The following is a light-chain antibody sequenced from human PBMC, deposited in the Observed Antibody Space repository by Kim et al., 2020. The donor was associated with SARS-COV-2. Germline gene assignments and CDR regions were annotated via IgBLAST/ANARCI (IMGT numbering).Light chain of an antibody. CDR3: TAYAGGNTLL. CDR2: EFT. CDR1: STDVGGYTY. V-gene: IGLV2-8*01. J-gene: IGLJ2*01. Sequence: GQSVTISCTGTSTDVGGYTYVSWHQQHPGKATNLMIYEFTKRPARFPDRFSGSKSGNAASLTVSLLHADDEANYCLTAYAGGNTLLFGGGTQVTVL.